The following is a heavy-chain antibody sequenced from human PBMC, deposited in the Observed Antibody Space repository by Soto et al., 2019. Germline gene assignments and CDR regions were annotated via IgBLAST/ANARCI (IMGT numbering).Heavy chain of an antibody. J-gene: IGHJ4*02. CDR1: GGSISTSSYY. D-gene: IGHD3-22*01. CDR2: IYYSGST. CDR3: ARDYDSSGDY. V-gene: IGHV4-39*01. Sequence: QLQLQESGPGLVKPSETLSLTCTVSGGSISTSSYYWGWIRQPPGKGLEWIGSIYYSGSTYYNPSLKSRVTISVDTSKNLFSLKLSSVTAADVVVYYCARDYDSSGDYWGQGTLVTVSS.